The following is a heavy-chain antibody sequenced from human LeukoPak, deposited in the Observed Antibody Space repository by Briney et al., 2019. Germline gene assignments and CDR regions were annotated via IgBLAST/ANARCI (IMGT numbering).Heavy chain of an antibody. CDR2: IYTSGST. Sequence: SGTLSLTCAVSGGSISSYYWSWIRQPAGKGLEWIWRIYTSGSTNYNPSPKSRVTMSVDTSKNQFSLKLNSVTAADTAVYYCAREKDSSSYIDAFDIWGQGTLVTVSS. J-gene: IGHJ3*02. CDR1: GGSISSYY. V-gene: IGHV4-4*07. CDR3: AREKDSSSYIDAFDI. D-gene: IGHD6-13*01.